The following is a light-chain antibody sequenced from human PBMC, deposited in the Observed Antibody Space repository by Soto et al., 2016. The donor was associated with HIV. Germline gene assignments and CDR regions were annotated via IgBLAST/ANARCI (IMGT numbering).Light chain of an antibody. CDR3: QQFDNLYT. Sequence: DIQMTQSPSSLSASVGDRVTITCQASQDISNYLNWYQQKPGKAPKLLIYDAFNLEKGVPSRFSGSGSGTHFTFTISSLQPEDIATYYCQQFDNLYTFGQGTKLEIK. V-gene: IGKV1-33*01. CDR1: QDISNY. CDR2: DAF. J-gene: IGKJ2*01.